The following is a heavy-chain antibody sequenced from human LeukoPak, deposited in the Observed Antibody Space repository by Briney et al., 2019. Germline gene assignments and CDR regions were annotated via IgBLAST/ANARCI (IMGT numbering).Heavy chain of an antibody. J-gene: IGHJ4*02. D-gene: IGHD1-1*01. CDR1: VFTFTDFW. CDR2: IKQDGSEK. V-gene: IGHV3-7*01. Sequence: GVSLRLSCSASVFTFTDFWMSSVRQAPGKGLEGVANIKQDGSEKYYVHCVKGRFTISRDNAQSSLYLQVKRLRAEDRVVYYCARDSRTRGLDNSGQGTLVTVSS. CDR3: ARDSRTRGLDN.